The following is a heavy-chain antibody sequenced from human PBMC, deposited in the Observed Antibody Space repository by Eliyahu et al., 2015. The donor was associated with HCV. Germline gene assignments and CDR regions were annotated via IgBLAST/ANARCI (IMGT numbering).Heavy chain of an antibody. CDR3: ARDFDANSGY. J-gene: IGHJ4*02. Sequence: EVPLVESGGGSVQPGGSLRLSCAASGFTFSNYWXXWVRQAPGQGLVWVSRISPDGTNTGYADSVRGRFTISRDNAKNTLYLHLNSLRADDTAVYYCARDFDANSGYWGQGTLVTVSS. V-gene: IGHV3-74*01. CDR2: ISPDGTNT. D-gene: IGHD3-10*01. CDR1: GFTFSNYW.